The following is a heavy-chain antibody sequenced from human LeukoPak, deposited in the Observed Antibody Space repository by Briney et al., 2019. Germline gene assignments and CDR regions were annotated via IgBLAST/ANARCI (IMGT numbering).Heavy chain of an antibody. V-gene: IGHV3-7*01. CDR3: AKCFAVFDRSYYYYMDV. CDR2: IKQDGREQ. D-gene: IGHD3-9*01. J-gene: IGHJ6*03. CDR1: GVTIGSSW. Sequence: GESLRLSCIVSGVTIGSSWMSWVRQVPGKGLEWVANIKQDGREQNYAPAVKGRFTISRDNAKNSLSLQMNTLSAEDTAVYYCAKCFAVFDRSYYYYMDVWGKGTTVTVSS.